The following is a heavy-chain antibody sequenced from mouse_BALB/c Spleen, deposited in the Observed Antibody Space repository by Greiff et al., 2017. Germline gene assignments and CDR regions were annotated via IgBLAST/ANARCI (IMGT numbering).Heavy chain of an antibody. J-gene: IGHJ3*01. V-gene: IGHV4-1*02. D-gene: IGHD2-1*01. Sequence: EVKLLESGGGLVQPGGSLKLSCAASGFDFSRYWMSWVRQAPGKGLEWIGEINPDSSTINYTPSLKDKFIISRDNAKNTLYLQMSKVRSEDTALYYCARHLYGNYAYWGQGTLVTVSA. CDR3: ARHLYGNYAY. CDR1: GFDFSRYW. CDR2: INPDSSTI.